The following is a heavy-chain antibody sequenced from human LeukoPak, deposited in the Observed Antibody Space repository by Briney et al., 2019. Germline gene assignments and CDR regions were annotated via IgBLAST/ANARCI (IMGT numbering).Heavy chain of an antibody. V-gene: IGHV4-59*01. CDR3: AREAYYDILTGPLGFDP. CDR2: IYYSGST. Sequence: SETLSLTCTVSGGSISSYYWRWIRQPPGKGLEWIGYIYYSGSTNYNPSLKSRVTISVDTSKNQFSLRLSSVTAADTAVYYCAREAYYDILTGPLGFDPWGQGTLVTVSS. J-gene: IGHJ5*02. CDR1: GGSISSYY. D-gene: IGHD3-9*01.